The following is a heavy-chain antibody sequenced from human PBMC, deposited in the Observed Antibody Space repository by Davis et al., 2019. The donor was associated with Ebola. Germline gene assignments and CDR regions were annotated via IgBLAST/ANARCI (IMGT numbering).Heavy chain of an antibody. CDR3: ARPHTSGWGDPFDV. Sequence: MPSETLSLTCAVSGDSISSSNWWSWVRQPPGKGLEWIGEISQSGSTNYNSSLKSRLTMSVDTSKNEFSLKMSSVTAADTAVYYCARPHTSGWGDPFDVWGQGTLVTVSS. J-gene: IGHJ4*02. D-gene: IGHD6-19*01. V-gene: IGHV4-4*02. CDR1: GDSISSSNW. CDR2: ISQSGST.